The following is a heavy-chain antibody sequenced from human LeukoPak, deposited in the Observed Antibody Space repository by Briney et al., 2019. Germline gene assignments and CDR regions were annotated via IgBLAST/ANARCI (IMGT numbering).Heavy chain of an antibody. Sequence: SETLSLTCAVSGGSISGYFWTWIRQPPGKGLEWIGYMYHSGGTDYNPSLKSRVTISVDMSKNQFSLRLSAVTAADTAVYYCARGGWYFVYWGQGTLVTVSS. CDR1: GGSISGYF. V-gene: IGHV4-59*01. J-gene: IGHJ4*02. CDR2: MYHSGGT. D-gene: IGHD6-19*01. CDR3: ARGGWYFVY.